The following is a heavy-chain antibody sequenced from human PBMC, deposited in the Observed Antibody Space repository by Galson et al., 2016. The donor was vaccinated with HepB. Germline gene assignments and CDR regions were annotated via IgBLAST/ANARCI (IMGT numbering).Heavy chain of an antibody. V-gene: IGHV3-23*01. CDR3: ARSYYHDLGTYYMDPH. CDR2: IIGSGATT. CDR1: GFNFSHYV. D-gene: IGHD3-10*01. J-gene: IGHJ4*02. Sequence: SLRLSCAASGFNFSHYVMAWVRQSPGKGLEWVSGIIGSGATTFYADSLEGRFTISRDNSRNPLDLQINSLRAEDTAVYYCARSYYHDLGTYYMDPHWGQGALVTVSS.